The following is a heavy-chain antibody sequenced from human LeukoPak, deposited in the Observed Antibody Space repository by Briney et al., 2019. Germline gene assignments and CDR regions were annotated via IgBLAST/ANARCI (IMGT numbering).Heavy chain of an antibody. V-gene: IGHV4-59*01. D-gene: IGHD3-9*01. Sequence: PSETLSLTCTVSGGSISSYYWSWIRQPPAKGLEWIGYIYYSGSTNYNPSLKSRVTISVDTSKNQFSLKLSSVTAADTAVYYCARGSIKNFDYWGQGTLVTVSS. CDR2: IYYSGST. CDR1: GGSISSYY. CDR3: ARGSIKNFDY. J-gene: IGHJ4*02.